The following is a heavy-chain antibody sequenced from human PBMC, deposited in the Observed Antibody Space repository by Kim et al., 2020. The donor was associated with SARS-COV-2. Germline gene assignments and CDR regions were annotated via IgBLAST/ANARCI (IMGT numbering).Heavy chain of an antibody. CDR1: GGSISRSDYY. CDR3: ARPSRRYTYGRFDP. CDR2: IYYSVST. J-gene: IGHJ5*02. D-gene: IGHD5-18*01. V-gene: IGHV4-39*01. Sequence: SETLSLTCTVSGGSISRSDYYWGWIRQPPGKGLEYIGSIYYSVSTYYNPSLKSRVTISVDTSKNQFSLKLSSVTAADTAVYYCARPSRRYTYGRFDPWGQGTLVTVSS.